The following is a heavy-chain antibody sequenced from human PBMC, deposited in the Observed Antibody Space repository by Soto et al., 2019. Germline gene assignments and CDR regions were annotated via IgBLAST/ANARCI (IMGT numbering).Heavy chain of an antibody. CDR3: AREARLHPDGYYMDV. J-gene: IGHJ6*03. D-gene: IGHD3-16*01. V-gene: IGHV3-11*01. Sequence: PGGSLRLSCAASGFTFSDYYMSWIRQAPGKGLEWVSYISSSGSTIYYADSVNGRFTISRGNAKNSLYLQKNSLRAEDTAVYYCAREARLHPDGYYMDVWGKGTTVTVSS. CDR1: GFTFSDYY. CDR2: ISSSGSTI.